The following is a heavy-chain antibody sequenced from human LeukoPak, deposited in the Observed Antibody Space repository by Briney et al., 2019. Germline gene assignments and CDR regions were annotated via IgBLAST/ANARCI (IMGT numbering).Heavy chain of an antibody. V-gene: IGHV3-30*02. J-gene: IGHJ4*02. D-gene: IGHD3-3*01. CDR2: IRYDGSIK. CDR3: AKGPPGSYDFWSGYQYYFDY. Sequence: GGSLRLSCTASGFTFGDYSMTWFRQAPGKGLEWVAFIRYDGSIKYYADSVKGRFTISRDNSKNTLYLQMNSLRAEDTAVYYCAKGPPGSYDFWSGYQYYFDYWGQGTLVTVSS. CDR1: GFTFGDYS.